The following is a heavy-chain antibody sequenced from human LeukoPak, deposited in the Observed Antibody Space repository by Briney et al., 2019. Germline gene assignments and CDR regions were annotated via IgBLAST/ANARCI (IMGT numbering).Heavy chain of an antibody. CDR1: GFTFSSYA. CDR2: ITSSSSYI. J-gene: IGHJ6*03. CDR3: ARDPYSGGYGDYYYYYMDV. V-gene: IGHV3-21*01. Sequence: GRSLRLSCAASGFTFSSYAMHWVRQAPGKGLEWVSSITSSSSYIYYADSVKGRFTISRDNAKNSLYLQINSLRAEDTAVYYCARDPYSGGYGDYYYYYMDVWGKGTTVTISS. D-gene: IGHD1-26*01.